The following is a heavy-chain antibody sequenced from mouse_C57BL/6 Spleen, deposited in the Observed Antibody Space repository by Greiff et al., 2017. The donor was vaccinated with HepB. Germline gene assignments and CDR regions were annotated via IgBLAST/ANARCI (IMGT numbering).Heavy chain of an antibody. CDR3: ARARITTAYFDY. CDR2: ISDGGSYT. D-gene: IGHD1-1*01. CDR1: GFTFSSYA. Sequence: EVHLVESGGGLVKPGGSLKLSCAASGFTFSSYAMSWVRQTPEKRLEWVATISDGGSYTYYPDNVKGRFTISRDNAKNNLYLQMSHLKSEDTAMYYCARARITTAYFDYWGQGTTLTVSS. V-gene: IGHV5-4*01. J-gene: IGHJ2*01.